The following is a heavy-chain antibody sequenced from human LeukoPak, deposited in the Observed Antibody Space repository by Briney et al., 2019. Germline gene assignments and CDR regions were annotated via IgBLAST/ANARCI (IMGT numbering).Heavy chain of an antibody. J-gene: IGHJ6*04. V-gene: IGHV4-30-4*01. D-gene: IGHD3-16*01. Sequence: SQTLSLTCTVSGGSISSGDYYWSWIRQPSGKGLEWIGYIYYSGSTYYNPSLKSRVTISVDTSKNQFSLKLSSVTAADTAVYYCARDHIPRFDRRGLDVWGKGTTVTVSS. CDR1: GGSISSGDYY. CDR3: ARDHIPRFDRRGLDV. CDR2: IYYSGST.